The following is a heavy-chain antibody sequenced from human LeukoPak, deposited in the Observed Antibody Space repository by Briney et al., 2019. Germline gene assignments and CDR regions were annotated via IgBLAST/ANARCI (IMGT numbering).Heavy chain of an antibody. D-gene: IGHD6-13*01. CDR2: IYYSGST. CDR3: ARVYYSSSYDYWYFDL. J-gene: IGHJ2*01. Sequence: SETLSLTCTVSGDSISSYYWSWIRQFPGKGLEWIGYIYYSGSTNYNPSLKSRVTISVDTSKNQFSLKLSSVTAADTAVYYCARVYYSSSYDYWYFDLWGRGTLVTVSS. CDR1: GDSISSYY. V-gene: IGHV4-59*01.